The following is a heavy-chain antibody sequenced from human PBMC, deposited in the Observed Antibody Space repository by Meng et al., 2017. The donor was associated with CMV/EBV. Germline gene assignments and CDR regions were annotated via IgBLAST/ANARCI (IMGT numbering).Heavy chain of an antibody. J-gene: IGHJ4*02. CDR1: GFTVSSNY. Sequence: GESLKISCAASGFTVSSNYMSWVRQAPGKGLEWASVIYSGGSTYYADSVKGRFTISRDNSKNTLYLQMNSLRAEDTAVYYCATPQGWGQGTLVTVSS. CDR3: ATPQG. V-gene: IGHV3-53*01. CDR2: IYSGGST.